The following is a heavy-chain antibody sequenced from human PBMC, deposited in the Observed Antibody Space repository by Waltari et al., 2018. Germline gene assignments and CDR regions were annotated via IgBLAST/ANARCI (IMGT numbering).Heavy chain of an antibody. Sequence: QVQLQQWGAGLLQPSETLSLTCGVYGGSFSGYYWGWIRQPPGKGLEWIGEINHAGTRNYNPSLRSRGTMLVDTSRSQFSLKLSSMTAADTALYYCVRLEDCSGPGGNCYSGDSFALDVWGQGTTVTVSS. J-gene: IGHJ6*02. V-gene: IGHV4-34*02. CDR2: INHAGTR. CDR3: VRLEDCSGPGGNCYSGDSFALDV. D-gene: IGHD2-21*02. CDR1: GGSFSGYY.